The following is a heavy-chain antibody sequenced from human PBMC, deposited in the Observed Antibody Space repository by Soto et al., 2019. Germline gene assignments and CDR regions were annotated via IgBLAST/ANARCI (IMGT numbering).Heavy chain of an antibody. J-gene: IGHJ4*02. CDR1: GFTFSSYA. D-gene: IGHD3-10*01. V-gene: IGHV3-23*01. CDR2: ISGSGGST. Sequence: GGSLRLSCAAFGFTFSSYAMSWVRQAPGKGLEWVSAISGSGGSTYYADSVKGRFTISRDNSKNTLYLQMNSLRAEDTAVYYCAKGTSGDPSYYFDYWGQGTLVTVSS. CDR3: AKGTSGDPSYYFDY.